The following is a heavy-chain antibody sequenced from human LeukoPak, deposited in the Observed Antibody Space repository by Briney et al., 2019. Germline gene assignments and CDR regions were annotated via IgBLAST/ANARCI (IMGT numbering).Heavy chain of an antibody. CDR2: ISSSSSYI. Sequence: GGSLRLSCAASGFTFSSYGMSWVRQAPGKGLEWVSSISSSSSYIYYADSVKGRFTISRDNAKNSLYLQMNSLRAEDTAVYYCARDDILTGYYHDYWGQGTLVTVSS. CDR1: GFTFSSYG. D-gene: IGHD3-9*01. V-gene: IGHV3-21*01. J-gene: IGHJ4*02. CDR3: ARDDILTGYYHDY.